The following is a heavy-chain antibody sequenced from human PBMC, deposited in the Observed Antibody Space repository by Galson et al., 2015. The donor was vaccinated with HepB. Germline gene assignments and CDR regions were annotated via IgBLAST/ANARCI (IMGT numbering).Heavy chain of an antibody. D-gene: IGHD5-24*01. J-gene: IGHJ4*02. CDR2: IVVGSGNT. Sequence: SVKVSCKASGFTFTSPAVQWVRQARGQRLEWIGWIVVGSGNTNYAQKFQERVTITRDMSTSTAYMELSSLRSEDTAVYYCAAEEDGYNSGSPFWGQGTLVTVSS. V-gene: IGHV1-58*01. CDR3: AAEEDGYNSGSPF. CDR1: GFTFTSPA.